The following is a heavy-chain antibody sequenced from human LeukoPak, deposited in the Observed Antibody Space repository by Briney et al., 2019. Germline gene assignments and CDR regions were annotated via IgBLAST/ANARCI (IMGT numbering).Heavy chain of an antibody. CDR3: ARDLRPYYYGSGSYNLFDP. CDR1: GYTFTSYG. V-gene: IGHV1-18*01. Sequence: ASVKVSCKASGYTFTSYGISWVRQAPGQGLEWMGWISAYNGNTNYAQKLQGRVTMTTDTSTSTAYMELRSLSSDDTAVYYCARDLRPYYYGSGSYNLFDPWGQGTLVTVSS. D-gene: IGHD3-10*01. CDR2: ISAYNGNT. J-gene: IGHJ5*02.